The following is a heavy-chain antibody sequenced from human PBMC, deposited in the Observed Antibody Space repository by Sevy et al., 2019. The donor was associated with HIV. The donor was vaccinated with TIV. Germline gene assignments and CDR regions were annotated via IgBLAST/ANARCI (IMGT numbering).Heavy chain of an antibody. D-gene: IGHD1-26*01. CDR3: ASYFTEAYGMDV. J-gene: IGHJ6*02. CDR2: ISSSSSYI. V-gene: IGHV3-21*01. CDR1: GFTFSSYS. Sequence: GESLKISCAASGFTFSSYSMNWVRQAPGKGLEWVSSISSSSSYIYYADSVKGRFTISRDNAKNSLYLQMNSLRAEDTAVYYCASYFTEAYGMDVWGQGTTVTVSS.